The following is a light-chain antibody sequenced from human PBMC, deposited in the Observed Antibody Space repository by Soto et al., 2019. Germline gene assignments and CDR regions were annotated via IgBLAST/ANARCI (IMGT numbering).Light chain of an antibody. V-gene: IGKV3D-11*02. CDR2: DTS. J-gene: IGKJ2*01. Sequence: EIVFTQAPATLSLSPGQRGALSCRASQSVGRHLAWYQQKPGQAPRLLIYDTSNRASGIPARFSGSGSETDFTLTISRLEPEDFAVYFCQQRTKCHETFGQGTKVDI. CDR1: QSVGRH. CDR3: QQRTKCHET.